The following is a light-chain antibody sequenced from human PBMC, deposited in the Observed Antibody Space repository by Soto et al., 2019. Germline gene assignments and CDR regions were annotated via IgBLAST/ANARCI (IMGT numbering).Light chain of an antibody. J-gene: IGKJ1*01. CDR2: DAS. V-gene: IGKV1-5*01. CDR1: QRISSW. Sequence: DIQMTQSPSTLSASVGDRVTITCRASQRISSWLAWYQQKPGKAPKLLIYDASTLESGVPSRLSGSGSGTEFTLTISSLQPDDFATYYCQQYNSYWTFGQGTKGDIK. CDR3: QQYNSYWT.